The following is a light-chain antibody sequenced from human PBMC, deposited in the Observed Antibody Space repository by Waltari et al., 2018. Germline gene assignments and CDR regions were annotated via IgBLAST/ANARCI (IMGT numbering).Light chain of an antibody. CDR1: QRVSRA. CDR3: QHYVRLPAT. J-gene: IGKJ1*01. CDR2: GGS. V-gene: IGKV3-20*01. Sequence: EIVLTQPPGSLSSSPGERVTLPFRASQRVSRALAWYQQKPGQAPRLLIFGGSNRATGTPDRFSGSGSGTDFSLTISRLEPEDFAVYYCQHYVRLPATFGRGTKVEIK.